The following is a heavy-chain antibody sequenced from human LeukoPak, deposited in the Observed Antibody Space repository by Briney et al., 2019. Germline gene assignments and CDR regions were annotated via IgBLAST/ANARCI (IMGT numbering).Heavy chain of an antibody. Sequence: PGGSLRLSCAASGFTFSSYSMNWVRQAPGKGLEWVSSISSSSSYIYYADSVKGRFTISRDNAKNSLYLQMNSLRAEDTAVYYCARDRDYYDSSGHDGMDYWGQGTLVTVSS. CDR1: GFTFSSYS. J-gene: IGHJ4*02. CDR2: ISSSSSYI. V-gene: IGHV3-21*01. D-gene: IGHD3-22*01. CDR3: ARDRDYYDSSGHDGMDY.